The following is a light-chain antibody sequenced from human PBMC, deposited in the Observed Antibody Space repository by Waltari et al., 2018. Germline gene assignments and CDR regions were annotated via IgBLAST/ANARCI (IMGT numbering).Light chain of an antibody. J-gene: IGKJ2*01. CDR3: QQSYSTPLYT. Sequence: DIQMPQSPSSLSASVGDRVTITCRASQSINSYLNWYQQKPGKAHKLLIYAASSLQSGVPSRFSGSGSGTDFTLTISSLQPEDFATYYCQQSYSTPLYTFGQGTKLEIK. CDR1: QSINSY. V-gene: IGKV1-39*01. CDR2: AAS.